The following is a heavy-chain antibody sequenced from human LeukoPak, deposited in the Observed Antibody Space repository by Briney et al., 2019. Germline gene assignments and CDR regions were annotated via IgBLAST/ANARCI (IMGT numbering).Heavy chain of an antibody. CDR2: IYTSGST. Sequence: SETLSLTCTVSGGSISSSSYYWGWIRQPPGKGLEWIGRIYTSGSTDYNPSLRSRVTISVDPSKNQFSLKLSSVTAADTAVYYCARSMVRGLTHPYSFDYWGQGTLVTVSS. J-gene: IGHJ4*02. V-gene: IGHV4-39*07. CDR3: ARSMVRGLTHPYSFDY. CDR1: GGSISSSSYY. D-gene: IGHD3-10*01.